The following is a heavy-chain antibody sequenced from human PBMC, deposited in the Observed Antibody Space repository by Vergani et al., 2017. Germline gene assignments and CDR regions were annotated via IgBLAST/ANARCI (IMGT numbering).Heavy chain of an antibody. D-gene: IGHD3-3*01. CDR3: ARVLGYDFWSGYSTTYYYGMDV. J-gene: IGHJ6*02. V-gene: IGHV1-69*06. CDR1: GGTFSSYA. Sequence: QVQLVQSGAEVKKPGSSVKVSCKASGGTFSSYAISWVRQAPGQGLEWMGGIIPIFGTANYAQKFQGRVTITADKSTSTAYMELSSLRSEDTAVYYCARVLGYDFWSGYSTTYYYGMDVWGQGSTVTVSS. CDR2: IIPIFGTA.